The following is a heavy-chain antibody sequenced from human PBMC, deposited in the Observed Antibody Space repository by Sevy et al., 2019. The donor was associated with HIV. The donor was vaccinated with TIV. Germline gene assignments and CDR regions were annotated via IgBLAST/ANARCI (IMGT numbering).Heavy chain of an antibody. CDR3: AGENAWGRGYS. CDR2: IYYNGHI. V-gene: IGHV4-59*08. Sequence: SKTLSLTCTVSGGSITSLYWNWIRQPPGKGLEWIANIYYNGHINYNPSLKSRVTLSLDTSKNQFSLRLSSVTAADTAMYYCAGENAWGRGYSWGQGTLATVSS. J-gene: IGHJ4*02. D-gene: IGHD1-26*01. CDR1: GGSITSLY.